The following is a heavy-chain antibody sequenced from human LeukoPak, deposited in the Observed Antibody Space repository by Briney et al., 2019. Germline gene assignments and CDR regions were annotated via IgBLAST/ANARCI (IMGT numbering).Heavy chain of an antibody. Sequence: PGGTLRLSCAASGFTFSSHGMNWVRQAPGKGLEWVSGIRGDGVTTYYADSVKARFTISRDNSKNTLYLQMNSLRAVDTALYYCAKDDGWVQYDNWGQGTLVTVSS. CDR2: IRGDGVTT. CDR1: GFTFSSHG. D-gene: IGHD5-24*01. J-gene: IGHJ4*02. CDR3: AKDDGWVQYDN. V-gene: IGHV3-23*01.